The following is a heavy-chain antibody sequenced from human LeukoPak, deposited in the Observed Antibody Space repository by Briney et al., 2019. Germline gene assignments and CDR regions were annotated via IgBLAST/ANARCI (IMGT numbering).Heavy chain of an antibody. D-gene: IGHD5-12*01. Sequence: PGGSLRLSCAASGFTFSSYAMSWVRQAPGKGLEWVSAISGSGGSTYYADSVKGRFTISRDNSKNTLYLQMNSLRAEDTAVYYCAKDTNSGYDQSYFDYWGQGTLVTVSS. CDR2: ISGSGGST. CDR1: GFTFSSYA. V-gene: IGHV3-23*01. J-gene: IGHJ4*02. CDR3: AKDTNSGYDQSYFDY.